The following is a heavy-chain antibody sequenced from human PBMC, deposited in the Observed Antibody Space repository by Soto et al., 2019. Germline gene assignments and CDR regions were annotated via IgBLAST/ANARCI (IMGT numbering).Heavy chain of an antibody. V-gene: IGHV1-8*01. Sequence: QVQLVQSGAEVKKPGASVKVSCKASGYTFTSYDINWVRQATGQGLEWMGWMNPNSGNTGYAQKGQGIVTMTRNTSISTAYMELSSLRSEDTAVYYCARGRRDYGDSGFDYWGQGTLVTVSS. CDR3: ARGRRDYGDSGFDY. CDR2: MNPNSGNT. D-gene: IGHD4-17*01. CDR1: GYTFTSYD. J-gene: IGHJ4*02.